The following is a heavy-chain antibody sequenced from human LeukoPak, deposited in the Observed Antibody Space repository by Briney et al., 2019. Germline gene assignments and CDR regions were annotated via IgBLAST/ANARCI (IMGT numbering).Heavy chain of an antibody. CDR3: ARVTRDIVVVVAAIHDAFDI. D-gene: IGHD2-15*01. CDR2: IYYSGST. V-gene: IGHV4-30-4*08. CDR1: GGSISSGDYY. J-gene: IGHJ3*02. Sequence: SQTLSLTCTVSGGSISSGDYYWRWIRQPPGKGVEWIGYIYYSGSTYYNPSLKSRITISVDTSKNPFSLKLSSVTAADTAVYYCARVTRDIVVVVAAIHDAFDIWGQGTMVTVSS.